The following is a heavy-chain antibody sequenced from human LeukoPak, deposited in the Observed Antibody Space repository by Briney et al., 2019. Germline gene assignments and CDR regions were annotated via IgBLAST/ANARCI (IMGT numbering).Heavy chain of an antibody. CDR3: ARAGSGGWYDY. CDR2: IYHSGST. V-gene: IGHV4-30-2*01. Sequence: SQTLSLTCAVSGGSISSGGYYWSWIRQPPGKGLEWIGYIYHSGSTYYNPSLKSRVTISVDRSKNQFSLKLSSVTAADTAVYYCARAGSGGWYDYWGQGTLVTVSS. D-gene: IGHD6-19*01. CDR1: GGSISSGGYY. J-gene: IGHJ4*02.